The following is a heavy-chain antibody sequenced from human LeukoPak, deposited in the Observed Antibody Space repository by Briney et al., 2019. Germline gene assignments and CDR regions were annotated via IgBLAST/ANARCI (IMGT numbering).Heavy chain of an antibody. CDR1: GFTFSSYG. CDR2: ISYDGKNK. V-gene: IGHV3-30*03. Sequence: GGSLRLSCAASGFTFSSYGIHWVRQAPGKGLEWVTVISYDGKNKHYADSVKGRFTISRDNAKNTLYLQMNGLTAEDTAIYYCVRSMSGRNDLWGQGTLVSVSA. CDR3: VRSMSGRNDL. D-gene: IGHD3-3*01. J-gene: IGHJ5*02.